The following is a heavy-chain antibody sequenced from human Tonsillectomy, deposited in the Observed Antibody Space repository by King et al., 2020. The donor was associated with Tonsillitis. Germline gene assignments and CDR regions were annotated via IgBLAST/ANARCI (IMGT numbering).Heavy chain of an antibody. V-gene: IGHV3-23*04. J-gene: IGHJ5*02. CDR1: GFPFSSFA. CDR2: ISGSGGTT. Sequence: VQLVESGGGLVQPGGSLRLSCVASGFPFSSFAMSWVRQAPGKGLEWVSVISGSGGTTYYADSGKGRFTISRDNSKDTLYVQMNSLRVEDTALYFCAKDRWLGSAWGQGTLVTVSS. D-gene: IGHD3-10*01. CDR3: AKDRWLGSA.